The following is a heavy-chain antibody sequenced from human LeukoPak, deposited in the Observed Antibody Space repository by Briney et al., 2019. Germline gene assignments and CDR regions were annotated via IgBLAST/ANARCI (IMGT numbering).Heavy chain of an antibody. CDR3: ARGADTAMVTLSFDY. J-gene: IGHJ4*01. Sequence: ASVKLSCRAFGYTFTSNYMHWVRQAPGQAPEWMGIMNPSGGSTSYAQKFQGRVTMTRDMSTSTVYMELSSLRSEDTAVYYCARGADTAMVTLSFDYWGYGTLVTVSS. D-gene: IGHD5-18*01. CDR2: MNPSGGST. CDR1: GYTFTSNY. V-gene: IGHV1-46*01.